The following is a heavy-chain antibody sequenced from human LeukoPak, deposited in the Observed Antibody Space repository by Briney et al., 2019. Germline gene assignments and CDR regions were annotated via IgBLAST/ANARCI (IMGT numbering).Heavy chain of an antibody. V-gene: IGHV4-61*05. Sequence: SETLSLTCTVSVGSIGRSSYYWGWIRQPPGKGLEWIGFVYYTGSTNYSPSLKSRVTISVDTSKNQFSLKLRSVTAADTAVYYCARISSSNWYNERGAFDVWGQGTMVTVSS. CDR1: VGSIGRSSYY. CDR3: ARISSSNWYNERGAFDV. D-gene: IGHD6-13*01. CDR2: VYYTGST. J-gene: IGHJ3*01.